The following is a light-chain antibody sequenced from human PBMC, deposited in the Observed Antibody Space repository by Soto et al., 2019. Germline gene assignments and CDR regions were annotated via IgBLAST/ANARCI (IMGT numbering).Light chain of an antibody. V-gene: IGLV2-14*01. J-gene: IGLJ2*01. Sequence: QSALTQPASVSGSPGQSITISCTGTSSDVGGYNYVSWYQQHPGKAPKLMIYEVSNRPSGVSNRFSGSKSGNTASLTISGLQADDEADYYCSSCTGSSTLVFGGGTKVTVL. CDR1: SSDVGGYNY. CDR2: EVS. CDR3: SSCTGSSTLV.